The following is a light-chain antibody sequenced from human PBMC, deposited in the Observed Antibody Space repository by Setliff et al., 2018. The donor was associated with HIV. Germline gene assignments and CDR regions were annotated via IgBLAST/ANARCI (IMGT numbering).Light chain of an antibody. CDR1: SSDVGSRYNY. Sequence: QSVLTQPASVSGSPGQSITITCTGTSSDVGSRYNYVSWYQQHPGKAPKLLIFDVTYRPSGVSNRFSGSKSGNTASLTISGLQDEDEADYYCCSYLSTNNYVFGTGTKSPS. J-gene: IGLJ1*01. V-gene: IGLV2-14*03. CDR2: DVT. CDR3: CSYLSTNNYV.